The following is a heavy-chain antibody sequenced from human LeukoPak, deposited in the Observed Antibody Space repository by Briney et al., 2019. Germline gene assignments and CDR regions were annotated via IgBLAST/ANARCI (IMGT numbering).Heavy chain of an antibody. CDR3: ATGVRAIPIYY. J-gene: IGHJ4*02. V-gene: IGHV1-69*16. CDR2: ILPILGSA. Sequence: SEKVSYMPSGGSFSSSTLSWVRQAPRQGPEWMGGILPILGSATYAQKLQGRVTITTDESTNTAYMELRSLRSDDTAVFYCATGVRAIPIYYWGQGTLVTVSS. D-gene: IGHD2-21*01. CDR1: GGSFSSST.